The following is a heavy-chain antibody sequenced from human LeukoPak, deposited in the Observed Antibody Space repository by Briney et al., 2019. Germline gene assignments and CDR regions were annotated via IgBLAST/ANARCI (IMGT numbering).Heavy chain of an antibody. Sequence: GGSLRLSCAASGFTFSSYAMSWVRQAPGEGLEWVSAISGSGGSTYYADSVKGRFTISRDNSKNTLYLQMHSLRAEDTAVYYCAKFLPTHIVVANYYFDYWGQGTLVTVSS. CDR2: ISGSGGST. J-gene: IGHJ4*02. CDR3: AKFLPTHIVVANYYFDY. CDR1: GFTFSSYA. V-gene: IGHV3-23*01. D-gene: IGHD2-21*01.